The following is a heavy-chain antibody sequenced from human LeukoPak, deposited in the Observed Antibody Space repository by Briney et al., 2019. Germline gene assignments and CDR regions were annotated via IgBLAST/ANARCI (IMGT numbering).Heavy chain of an antibody. CDR1: GGSFSVYY. D-gene: IGHD3-3*01. J-gene: IGHJ4*02. CDR3: ARGTYYDFWSGYSNFDY. CDR2: INHSGST. Sequence: PSETLSLTCAVYGGSFSVYYWSWIRQPPGKGLEWIGEINHSGSTNYNPSPKSRVTISVDTSRNQFSLKLSSVTAADTAVYYCARGTYYDFWSGYSNFDYWGQGTLVTVSS. V-gene: IGHV4-34*01.